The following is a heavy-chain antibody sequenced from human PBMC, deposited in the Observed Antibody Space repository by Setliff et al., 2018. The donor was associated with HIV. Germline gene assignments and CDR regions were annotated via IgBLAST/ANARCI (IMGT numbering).Heavy chain of an antibody. D-gene: IGHD4-17*01. J-gene: IGHJ4*02. CDR3: ARAPRYGDVDY. V-gene: IGHV3-23*01. CDR1: GFTFSRHA. CDR2: IGGTGSNT. Sequence: LSLSCTASGFTFSRHAMSWVRQAQGKGMKWVKAIGGTGSNTYYADSLQGRFTVSRDDAKYSMYLQMDSLRVDDSAIYYCARAPRYGDVDYWGQGTLVTVSS.